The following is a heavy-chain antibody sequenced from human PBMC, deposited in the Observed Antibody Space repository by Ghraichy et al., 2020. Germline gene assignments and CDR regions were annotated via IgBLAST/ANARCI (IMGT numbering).Heavy chain of an antibody. CDR3: ARQGNSGYSPVNY. CDR1: GGSISSHY. V-gene: IGHV4-59*08. CDR2: FSYTGTT. D-gene: IGHD3-22*01. Sequence: SETLSLTCTVSGGSISSHYWSWIRQPPGKGLEWIGCFSYTGTTNYNPSLKSRLTISVDTSKNQFSLNVTSVTAADTAVYFCARQGNSGYSPVNYWGQGTLVTVSS. J-gene: IGHJ4*02.